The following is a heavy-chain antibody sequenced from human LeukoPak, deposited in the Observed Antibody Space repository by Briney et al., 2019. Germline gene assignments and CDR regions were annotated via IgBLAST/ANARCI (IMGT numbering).Heavy chain of an antibody. Sequence: PGRSLRLSCAASGFTFDDYAMHWVRQAPGKGLEWVSGISWNSGSIGYADSVKGRFTISRDNAKNSLYPQMNSLRAEDTALYYCAKDIGGYSNTFDYWGQGTLVTVSS. V-gene: IGHV3-9*01. CDR2: ISWNSGSI. D-gene: IGHD5-12*01. CDR1: GFTFDDYA. CDR3: AKDIGGYSNTFDY. J-gene: IGHJ4*02.